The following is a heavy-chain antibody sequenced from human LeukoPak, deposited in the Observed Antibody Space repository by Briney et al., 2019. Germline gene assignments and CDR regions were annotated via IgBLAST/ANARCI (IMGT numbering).Heavy chain of an antibody. V-gene: IGHV3-21*01. CDR2: ISSSSSYI. CDR1: GFTFSSYS. Sequence: PGGSLRLSCTASGFTFSSYSMNWVRQAPGKGLEWVSSISSSSSYIYYADSVKGRFTISRDNAKNSLYLQMNSLRAEDTAVYYCATGARLRSTNYYMDVWGKGTTVTVSS. CDR3: ATGARLRSTNYYMDV. D-gene: IGHD5-12*01. J-gene: IGHJ6*03.